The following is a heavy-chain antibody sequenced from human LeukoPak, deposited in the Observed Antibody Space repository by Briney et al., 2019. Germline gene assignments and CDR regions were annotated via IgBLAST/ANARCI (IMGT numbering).Heavy chain of an antibody. J-gene: IGHJ4*02. CDR1: GFTLSTYS. V-gene: IGHV3-48*01. CDR2: ISDSSAM. D-gene: IGHD5-12*01. Sequence: GGSLRLSCAASGFTLSTYSMKWVRQAPGKGLEWVSYISDSSAMYYADSVRGRFTISRENDKNSLFLQMNSLRAEDTAVYYCARDGGYSGYDADCWGQGTLVTVSS. CDR3: ARDGGYSGYDADC.